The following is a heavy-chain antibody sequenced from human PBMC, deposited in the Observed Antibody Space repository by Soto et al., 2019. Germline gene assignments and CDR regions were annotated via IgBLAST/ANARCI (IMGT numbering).Heavy chain of an antibody. CDR1: GFTFSSYW. CDR2: IKRDGSEK. CDR3: AKVPRYLDL. J-gene: IGHJ2*01. V-gene: IGHV3-7*01. Sequence: SLRLSCAASGFTFSSYWMSWVRQAPGKGLEWVAHIKRDGSEKYYVDSVKGRFTISRDNAKNSLYLQMNSLRAEDTAVFYCAKVPRYLDLWGRGTLVTVSS.